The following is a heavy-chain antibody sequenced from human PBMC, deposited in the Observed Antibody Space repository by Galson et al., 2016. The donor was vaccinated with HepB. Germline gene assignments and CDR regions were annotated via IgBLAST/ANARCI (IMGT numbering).Heavy chain of an antibody. D-gene: IGHD3-16*01. CDR1: GFTVSSHY. CDR2: ISSSGTT. J-gene: IGHJ5*01. CDR3: AREQGGHVTGDTLRPFDC. Sequence: SLRLSCAASGFTVSSHYMNWVRQAPGRGLEWVSVISSSGTTSYADSVKGSFTISRDISKNALYLQMNSLRAEDTAVYYCAREQGGHVTGDTLRPFDCWGRGTRVTVSS. V-gene: IGHV3-66*01.